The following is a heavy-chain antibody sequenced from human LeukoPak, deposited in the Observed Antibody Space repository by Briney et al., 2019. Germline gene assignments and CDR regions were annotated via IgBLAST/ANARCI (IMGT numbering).Heavy chain of an antibody. V-gene: IGHV4-39*01. CDR1: GGSISSSSYY. CDR3: ARTQQQYSYGPLGY. J-gene: IGHJ4*02. CDR2: IYYSGST. Sequence: SETLSLTCTVSGGSISSSSYYWGWIRQPPGKGLEWIGSIYYSGSTYYNPSLKSRVTISVDTSKNQFSLKLSSVTAADTAVYYCARTQQQYSYGPLGYWGQGTLVTVSS. D-gene: IGHD5-18*01.